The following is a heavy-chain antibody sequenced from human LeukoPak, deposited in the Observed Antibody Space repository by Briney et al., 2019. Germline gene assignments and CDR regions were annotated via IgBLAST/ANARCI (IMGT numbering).Heavy chain of an antibody. Sequence: GGSLRLSGAASGFTFSSYAMSWVRQAPGKGLEWVSGISGSGGSTYYAVSVKGRFTISRDNSKNTLYLQMNSLRAEDTAVYYCAKGAARQDYYYDMDVWGQGTTVTVSS. CDR2: ISGSGGST. J-gene: IGHJ6*02. CDR1: GFTFSSYA. V-gene: IGHV3-23*01. D-gene: IGHD6-6*01. CDR3: AKGAARQDYYYDMDV.